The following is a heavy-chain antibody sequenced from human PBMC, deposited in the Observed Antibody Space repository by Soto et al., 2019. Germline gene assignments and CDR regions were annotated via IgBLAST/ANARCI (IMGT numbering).Heavy chain of an antibody. CDR3: ARGAAAGFPFPDY. Sequence: GGSLRLSCAASGFTFTNYWMNWVRQAPGKGLEWVANIKQDGSEKHYVDSVKGRFTISRDNTKNSLYLQMNSLRAEDTAVYYCARGAAAGFPFPDYWGQGTPVTVSS. V-gene: IGHV3-7*04. CDR2: IKQDGSEK. CDR1: GFTFTNYW. D-gene: IGHD6-13*01. J-gene: IGHJ4*02.